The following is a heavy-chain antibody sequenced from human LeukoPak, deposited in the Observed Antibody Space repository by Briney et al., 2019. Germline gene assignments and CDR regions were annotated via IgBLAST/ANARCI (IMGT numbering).Heavy chain of an antibody. Sequence: PGRSLRLSCAASGFTFSSYAMHWVRQAPGKGLEWVAVVSFDGSSKYYADSVKGRSTVSRDNSKNTLYLQMNSLRVEDTAVYYCARDPHTGNGLYFYWGQGTLVTVSS. CDR2: VSFDGSSK. CDR1: GFTFSSYA. D-gene: IGHD2-8*01. CDR3: ARDPHTGNGLYFY. J-gene: IGHJ4*02. V-gene: IGHV3-30-3*01.